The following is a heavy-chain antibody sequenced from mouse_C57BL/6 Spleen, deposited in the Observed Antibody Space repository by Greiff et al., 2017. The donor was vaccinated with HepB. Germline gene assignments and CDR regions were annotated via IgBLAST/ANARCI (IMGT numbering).Heavy chain of an antibody. CDR1: GYTFTSYW. CDR2: IDPSDSYT. V-gene: IGHV1-50*01. CDR3: ARGGDGYYPLDY. Sequence: QVQLQQPGAELVKPGASVKLSCKASGYTFTSYWMQWVKQRPGQGLEWIGEIDPSDSYTNYNQKFKGKATLTVDTSSSTAYMQLSSLTSEDSAGYYCARGGDGYYPLDYWGQGTSVTVSS. J-gene: IGHJ4*01. D-gene: IGHD2-3*01.